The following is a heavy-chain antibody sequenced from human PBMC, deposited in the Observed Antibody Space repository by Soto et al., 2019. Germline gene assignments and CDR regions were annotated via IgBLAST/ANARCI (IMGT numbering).Heavy chain of an antibody. V-gene: IGHV2-5*02. Sequence: SGPTLVKPTQTLTLTCTFSGFSLSTSGVGVGWIRQPPGKALEWLALIYWDDDKRYSPSLKSRLTITKDTSKNQVVLTMTNMDPVDTATYYCAHRRPPGVVINPNNWFDPWGQGTLVTVSS. CDR3: AHRRPPGVVINPNNWFDP. CDR1: GFSLSTSGVG. D-gene: IGHD3-3*01. J-gene: IGHJ5*02. CDR2: IYWDDDK.